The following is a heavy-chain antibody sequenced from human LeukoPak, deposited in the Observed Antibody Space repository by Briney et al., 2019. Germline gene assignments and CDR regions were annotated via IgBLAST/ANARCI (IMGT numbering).Heavy chain of an antibody. J-gene: IGHJ4*02. D-gene: IGHD5-18*01. CDR2: ISGSGGST. V-gene: IGHV3-23*01. CDR3: AKNVRAVAMVPYFDG. Sequence: RGSLRLSCAASVFTFSSYAMSWVRQAPGKGLEWVSSISGSGGSTYYADSVKARFPFSRDNSKTTLYLQMNSLRAEDTAVYYCAKNVRAVAMVPYFDGWGQGTLVTVSS. CDR1: VFTFSSYA.